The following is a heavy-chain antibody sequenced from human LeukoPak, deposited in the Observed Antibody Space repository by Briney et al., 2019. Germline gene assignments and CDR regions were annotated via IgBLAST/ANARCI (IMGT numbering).Heavy chain of an antibody. CDR3: AGPPNPWY. V-gene: IGHV3-23*01. Sequence: GGSLRLSCAASGFTFSNYAMSWVRQAPGKGLEWVSSIGASDGRTYYAESVQGRFTISRDNSKKTLFLQMNSLRVEDTAVYFLAGPPNPWYWGPGNPVTVSS. CDR2: IGASDGRT. CDR1: GFTFSNYA. J-gene: IGHJ4*02.